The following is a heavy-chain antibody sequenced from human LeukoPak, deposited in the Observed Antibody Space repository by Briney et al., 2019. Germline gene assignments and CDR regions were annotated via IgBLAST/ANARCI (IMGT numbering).Heavy chain of an antibody. CDR2: INHSGST. V-gene: IGHV4-34*08. Sequence: GSLRLSCAASGFTFSSYSMNWIRQPPGKGLEWIGEINHSGSTNYNPSLKSRVTMSVGTSKNQFSLKLSSVTAADTAVYYCARELRYYYYYMDVWGKGTTVTISS. D-gene: IGHD1-26*01. CDR3: ARELRYYYYYMDV. CDR1: GFTFSSYS. J-gene: IGHJ6*03.